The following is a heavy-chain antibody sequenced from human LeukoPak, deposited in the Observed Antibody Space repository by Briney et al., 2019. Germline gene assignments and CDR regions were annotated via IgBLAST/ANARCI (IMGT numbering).Heavy chain of an antibody. CDR3: ARGDYGSGSYYGTMGEY. D-gene: IGHD3-10*01. CDR1: GGSISSGSYY. CDR2: IYTSGST. V-gene: IGHV4-61*02. Sequence: SETLSLTCTVSGGSISSGSYYWSWIRQPAGKGLEWVGRIYTSGSTNYNPSLKSRVTISVDTSKNQFSLKLSSVTAADTAVYYCARGDYGSGSYYGTMGEYWGQGTLVTVSS. J-gene: IGHJ4*02.